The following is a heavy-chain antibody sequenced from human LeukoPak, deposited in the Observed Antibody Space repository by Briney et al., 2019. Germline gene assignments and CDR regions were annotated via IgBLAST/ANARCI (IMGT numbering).Heavy chain of an antibody. CDR1: GFTFSSYS. V-gene: IGHV3-21*01. CDR3: ARLAGKMATHGDY. J-gene: IGHJ4*02. Sequence: PGGSLRLFCAASGFTFSSYSMNWVRQAPGKGLEWISFISGSSSYIYYADSVKGRFTISRDSAKSSLYLQMNSLRAEDTAVYYCARLAGKMATHGDYWGQGTLVTVSS. CDR2: ISGSSSYI. D-gene: IGHD5-24*01.